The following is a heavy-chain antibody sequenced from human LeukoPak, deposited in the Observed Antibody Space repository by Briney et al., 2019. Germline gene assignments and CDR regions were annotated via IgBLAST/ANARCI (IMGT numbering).Heavy chain of an antibody. Sequence: PGRSLRLSCAASGFTFSSYAMHWVRQAPGKGLEWVAVISYDGSNKYYADSVKGRFTISRDNSKNTLYLQMNSLRAEDTAVYYCARDLVVVAATPWQGIQLWSGDYWGQGTLVTVSS. CDR2: ISYDGSNK. V-gene: IGHV3-30-3*01. D-gene: IGHD2-15*01. CDR1: GFTFSSYA. CDR3: ARDLVVVAATPWQGIQLWSGDY. J-gene: IGHJ4*02.